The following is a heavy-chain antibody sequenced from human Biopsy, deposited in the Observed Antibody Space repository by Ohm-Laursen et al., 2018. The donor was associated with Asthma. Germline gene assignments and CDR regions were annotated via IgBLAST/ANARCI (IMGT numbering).Heavy chain of an antibody. Sequence: GASVKVSCNASGDSFSNYAISWARQAPGQGLEWMGGLIPVLGTPDHAQMFEGRVTITADESTSTAYMELSSLSSEDTAVYYCARGYSGSDRSVYYDSGLEVWGQGTTVTVSS. CDR3: ARGYSGSDRSVYYDSGLEV. D-gene: IGHD5-12*01. V-gene: IGHV1-69*13. CDR1: GDSFSNYA. J-gene: IGHJ6*02. CDR2: LIPVLGTP.